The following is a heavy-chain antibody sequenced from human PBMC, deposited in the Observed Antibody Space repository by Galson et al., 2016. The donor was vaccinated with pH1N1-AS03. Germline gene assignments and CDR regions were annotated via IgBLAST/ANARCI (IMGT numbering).Heavy chain of an antibody. CDR2: ISGYDGHT. CDR1: GHNFTNYA. Sequence: SVKVSCKASGHNFTNYAIHWVRQAPGQRLEWMGWISGYDGHTGYAQRFQGRVTMTTDTSTNTAYMELRSLTSDDTAVYYCARDESGYMYWGQGALVTVFS. CDR3: ARDESGYMY. D-gene: IGHD3-3*01. J-gene: IGHJ4*02. V-gene: IGHV1-18*01.